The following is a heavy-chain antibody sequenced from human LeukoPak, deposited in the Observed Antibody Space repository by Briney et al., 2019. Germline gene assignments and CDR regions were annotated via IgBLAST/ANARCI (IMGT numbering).Heavy chain of an antibody. J-gene: IGHJ4*02. CDR2: IDHSGNT. Sequence: SETLSLTCAAYGGSFSGYYWSWIRQPPGQGQEWIGEIDHSGNTNYDPSLKSRVTMSIDTSKSQFSLRLTSLTAADTAVYYCARSYYYVDFWAQGARVTVSS. V-gene: IGHV4-34*01. CDR3: ARSYYYVDF. CDR1: GGSFSGYY. D-gene: IGHD3-10*01.